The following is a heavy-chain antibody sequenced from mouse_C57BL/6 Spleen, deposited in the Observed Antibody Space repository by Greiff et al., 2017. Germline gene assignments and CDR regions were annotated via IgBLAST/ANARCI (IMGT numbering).Heavy chain of an antibody. CDR1: GYTFTSYW. D-gene: IGHD2-4*01. CDR2: IDPSDSYT. CDR3: ATRDYDSDGRYFDY. Sequence: QVQLQQPGAELVKPGASVKLSCKASGYTFTSYWMQWVKQRPGQGLEWIGEIDPSDSYTNYNQKFKGKATLTVETSSSTAYMQLSSLTSEDSAVYYCATRDYDSDGRYFDYWGQGTTLTVSA. V-gene: IGHV1-50*01. J-gene: IGHJ2*01.